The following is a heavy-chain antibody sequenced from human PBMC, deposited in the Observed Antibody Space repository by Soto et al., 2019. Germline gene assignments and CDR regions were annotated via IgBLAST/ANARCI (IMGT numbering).Heavy chain of an antibody. CDR3: AISSYSSSSPLYVTDV. J-gene: IGHJ6*02. CDR2: INPNSGGT. D-gene: IGHD6-6*01. CDR1: GYTFTGYY. Sequence: ASVKVSCKASGYTFTGYYMYWVRQAPGQGLEWMGWINPNSGGTDYAQKFQGWVTMTRDTSISTAYMELSRLRSDDTAVYYCAISSYSSSSPLYVTDVRGLRTTVPFSS. V-gene: IGHV1-2*04.